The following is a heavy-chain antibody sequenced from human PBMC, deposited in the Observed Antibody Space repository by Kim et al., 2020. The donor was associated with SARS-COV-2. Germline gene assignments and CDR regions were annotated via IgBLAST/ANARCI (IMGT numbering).Heavy chain of an antibody. V-gene: IGHV3-30-3*01. J-gene: IGHJ4*02. CDR1: GFTFSSYA. D-gene: IGHD4-17*01. CDR3: ARESTVTKFDY. CDR2: ISYDGSNK. Sequence: GGSLRLSCAASGFTFSSYAMHWVRQAPGKGLEWVAVISYDGSNKYYADSVKGRFTISRDNSKNTLYLQMNSLRAEDTAVYYCARESTVTKFDYWGQGTLVTVSS.